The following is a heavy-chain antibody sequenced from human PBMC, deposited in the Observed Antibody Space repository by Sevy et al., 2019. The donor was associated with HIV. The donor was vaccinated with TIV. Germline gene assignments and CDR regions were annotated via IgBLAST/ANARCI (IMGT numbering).Heavy chain of an antibody. Sequence: GGSLRLSCAASGFTFSSYWMSWVRQAPGKGLEWVANIKQEGSEKYYVDSVKGRFTISRDKAKNSLYLQMNSLRAEDTAVYYCAGYSSSWYPNWFDPWGQGTLVTVSS. D-gene: IGHD6-13*01. V-gene: IGHV3-7*03. CDR1: GFTFSSYW. CDR2: IKQEGSEK. J-gene: IGHJ5*02. CDR3: AGYSSSWYPNWFDP.